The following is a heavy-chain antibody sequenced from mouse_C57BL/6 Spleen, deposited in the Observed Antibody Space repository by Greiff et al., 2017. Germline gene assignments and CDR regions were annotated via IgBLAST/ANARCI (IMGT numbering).Heavy chain of an antibody. CDR1: GYSFTGYF. CDR2: INPTNGDT. V-gene: IGHV1-20*01. CDR3: ARVDGYDHYYALDY. Sequence: VQLQQSGPELVKPGASVKISCKASGYSFTGYFMNWVMQSHGKSLEWIGGINPTNGDTSYNQKFKGKATLTVDKSSSTAYMELRSLTSVDSAVYYGARVDGYDHYYALDYWGQGTSVTVSS. J-gene: IGHJ4*01. D-gene: IGHD2-2*01.